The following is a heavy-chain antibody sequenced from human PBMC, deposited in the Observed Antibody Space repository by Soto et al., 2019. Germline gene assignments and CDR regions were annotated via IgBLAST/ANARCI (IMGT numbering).Heavy chain of an antibody. V-gene: IGHV3-30*18. CDR1: RFTFSNYG. CDR2: ISYDGSNK. D-gene: IGHD2-2*01. CDR3: VKGVYHYFDF. J-gene: IGHJ4*02. Sequence: QVQLVESGGGVVQPGRSLRLSCAASRFTFSNYGMHWVRQTPGKGLEWVAVISYDGSNKYYADSVKGRFTISRDNSKNTRYLQMNSLRAEDTAVYYCVKGVYHYFDFWGQGTMVTVSS.